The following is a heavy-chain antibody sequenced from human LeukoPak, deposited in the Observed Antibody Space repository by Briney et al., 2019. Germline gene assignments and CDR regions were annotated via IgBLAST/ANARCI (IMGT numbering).Heavy chain of an antibody. V-gene: IGHV3-11*01. J-gene: IGHJ3*02. CDR3: ARDGYQHAFDI. CDR2: ISSSGSTI. Sequence: PGGSLRLSCAVSGFAVSSNYMSWIRQAPGKGLEWVSYISSSGSTIYYADSVKGRFTISRDNAKNSLYLQMNSLRAEDTAVYYCARDGYQHAFDIWGQGTMVTVSS. D-gene: IGHD5-12*01. CDR1: GFAVSSNY.